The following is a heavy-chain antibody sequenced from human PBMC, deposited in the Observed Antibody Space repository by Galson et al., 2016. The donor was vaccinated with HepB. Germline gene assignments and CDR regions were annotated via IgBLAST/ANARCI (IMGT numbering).Heavy chain of an antibody. CDR2: IIPIFGPA. Sequence: SVKVSCKASGATFSSFGVSWVRQAPGKGLEWMGGIIPIFGPANYAHTFEGRVTITADDSTTTAFMERSTLSSEDTAVYYCATCSGYHRGPTHEAFDIWGQGTLVTVSS. D-gene: IGHD2-2*01. J-gene: IGHJ3*02. CDR1: GATFSSFG. CDR3: ATCSGYHRGPTHEAFDI. V-gene: IGHV1-69*13.